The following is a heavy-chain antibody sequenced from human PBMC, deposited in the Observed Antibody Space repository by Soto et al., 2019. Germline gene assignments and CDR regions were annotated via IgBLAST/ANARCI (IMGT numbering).Heavy chain of an antibody. V-gene: IGHV4-34*01. CDR2: INHSGST. CDR3: ARVGAAVHSVTTPFEYYYYYMDV. D-gene: IGHD4-17*01. J-gene: IGHJ6*03. Sequence: SETLSLTCAVYGGSFSGYYWSWIRQPPGKGLEWIGEINHSGSTNYNPSLKSRVTISVDTSKNQFSLKLSSVTAADTAVYYCARVGAAVHSVTTPFEYYYYYMDVWGKGTTVTVSS. CDR1: GGSFSGYY.